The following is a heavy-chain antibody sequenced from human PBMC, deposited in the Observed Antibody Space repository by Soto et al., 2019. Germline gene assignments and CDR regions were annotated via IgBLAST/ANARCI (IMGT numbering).Heavy chain of an antibody. CDR3: ARGDAINGFDP. V-gene: IGHV4-61*01. J-gene: IGHJ5*02. CDR2: MSYSGNT. D-gene: IGHD2-21*01. Sequence: QVELQESGPGLVKPSETLSLTCTLSGGSVSSGTFYWSWIRQPPGKGLEWIGFMSYSGNTDYNPSLKSRVTKSVDMFKNQFALKLSSVTAADTAVYYCARGDAINGFDPSGQGTLVTVAT. CDR1: GGSVSSGTFY.